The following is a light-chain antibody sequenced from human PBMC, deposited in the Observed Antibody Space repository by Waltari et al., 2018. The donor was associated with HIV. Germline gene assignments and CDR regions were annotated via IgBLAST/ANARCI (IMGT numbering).Light chain of an antibody. J-gene: IGKJ4*01. CDR3: QQAHAFPLT. CDR2: AAS. CDR1: QGISIW. Sequence: DIQMTQSPSSGSASIGKRVPITCPAGQGISIWLVWYQQKPGNAPRLLISAASSLQSAVPSRFSVSGSGTDFTLTITYLQPEDLATYDCQQAHAFPLTFGGGTKVEI. V-gene: IGKV1-12*01.